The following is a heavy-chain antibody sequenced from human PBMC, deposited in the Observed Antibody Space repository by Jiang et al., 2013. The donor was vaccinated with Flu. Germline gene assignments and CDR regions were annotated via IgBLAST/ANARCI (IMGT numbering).Heavy chain of an antibody. CDR3: ARGLTSSDY. Sequence: GFTFTIYGFSWVRQAPGQGLEWMGWISAYNGNTDYAQTFQGRVTMHTDTSTNTAYMELKNLRSDDTAIYYCARGLTSSDYWGQGTLVTVSS. CDR2: ISAYNGNT. V-gene: IGHV1-18*01. CDR1: GFTFTIYG. J-gene: IGHJ4*02. D-gene: IGHD4/OR15-4a*01.